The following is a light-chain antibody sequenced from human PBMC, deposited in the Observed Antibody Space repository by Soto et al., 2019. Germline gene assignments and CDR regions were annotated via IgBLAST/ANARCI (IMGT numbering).Light chain of an antibody. CDR2: DVS. Sequence: QSALTQPASVSGSPGQSITISCTGTSSDVGGYNYVSWYQQHAGKAPKLMIYDVSNRPSGVSNRFSGSKSGNTASLTISGLLPEDEADYYCSSYTSSSTPVVFGGGTKLTVL. CDR3: SSYTSSSTPVV. CDR1: SSDVGGYNY. V-gene: IGLV2-14*03. J-gene: IGLJ2*01.